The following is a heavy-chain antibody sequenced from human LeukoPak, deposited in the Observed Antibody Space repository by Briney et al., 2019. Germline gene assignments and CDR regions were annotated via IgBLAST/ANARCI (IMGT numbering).Heavy chain of an antibody. Sequence: PSETLSLTCTVSGGSIRTYYWSWIRQPPGKGLEWIGSVYYIGGTKYNPSLKSRVTISVDTSKNQFSLKLTSVTAADTAVYYCARVGGSGSFATYYYYMDVWGKGTTVTVSS. CDR3: ARVGGSGSFATYYYYMDV. D-gene: IGHD3-10*01. CDR1: GGSIRTYY. V-gene: IGHV4-59*01. CDR2: VYYIGGT. J-gene: IGHJ6*03.